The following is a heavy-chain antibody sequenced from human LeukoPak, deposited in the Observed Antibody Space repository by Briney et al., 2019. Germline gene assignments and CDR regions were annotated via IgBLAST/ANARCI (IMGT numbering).Heavy chain of an antibody. CDR3: ARDRGYTQDY. Sequence: VGSLRLSCAASGFTFSTYWMHWVRQAPGKGLVWVSHIKSDGSSTSYADSVKGRFTISRDNAKNTLYLQMNSLRAEDTAVYYCARDRGYTQDYWGQGTLVTVSS. CDR1: GFTFSTYW. D-gene: IGHD5-12*01. J-gene: IGHJ4*02. CDR2: IKSDGSST. V-gene: IGHV3-74*01.